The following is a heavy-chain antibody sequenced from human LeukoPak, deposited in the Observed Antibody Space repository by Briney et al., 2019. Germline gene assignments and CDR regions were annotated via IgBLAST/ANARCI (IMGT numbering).Heavy chain of an antibody. J-gene: IGHJ5*02. Sequence: KPSETLSLTCTVSGGSISSYYWSWIRQPPRKGLEWIGYIYYKGITNYNPSLKSRVTISLDTSKSQFSLKLSSVTAADTAVYYCARLVAVTGTVDWFDPWGQGTVVTVSS. CDR2: IYYKGIT. CDR1: GGSISSYY. V-gene: IGHV4-59*08. CDR3: ARLVAVTGTVDWFDP. D-gene: IGHD2-21*02.